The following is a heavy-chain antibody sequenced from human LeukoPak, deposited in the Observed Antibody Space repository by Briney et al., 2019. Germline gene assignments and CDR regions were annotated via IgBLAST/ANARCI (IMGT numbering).Heavy chain of an antibody. D-gene: IGHD3-3*01. CDR2: INHSGST. CDR3: ARRPWEYDFWSGSYYYMDV. V-gene: IGHV4-34*01. CDR1: GGSFSGYY. Sequence: PSETLSLTCAVYGGSFSGYYWSWIRQPPGKGLEWIGEINHSGSTNYNPSLKSRVTISVDTSKNQFSLKLSSVTAADTAVYYCARRPWEYDFWSGSYYYMDVWGKGTTVTVSS. J-gene: IGHJ6*03.